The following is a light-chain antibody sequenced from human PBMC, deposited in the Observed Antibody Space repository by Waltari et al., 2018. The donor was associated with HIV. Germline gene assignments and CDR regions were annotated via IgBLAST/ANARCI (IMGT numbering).Light chain of an antibody. CDR2: NNN. Sequence: SVLAQPPSVSGTPGQGVTISCSGSNSNIGSNHVYWYRPLPGSAPPLLIYNNNRRPSWVPGRVSGSKSGTSASLAISGLRSEDEADYYCAAWDDSLSAVVFGGGTKLTVL. V-gene: IGLV1-47*01. J-gene: IGLJ2*01. CDR1: NSNIGSNH. CDR3: AAWDDSLSAVV.